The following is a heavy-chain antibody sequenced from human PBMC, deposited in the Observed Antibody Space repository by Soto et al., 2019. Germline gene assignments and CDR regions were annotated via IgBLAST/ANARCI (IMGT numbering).Heavy chain of an antibody. J-gene: IGHJ3*02. D-gene: IGHD3-3*01. Sequence: GASVKVSCKTSGGTFSTYAIYWVRQAPGQGLEWMGAIIPLFGTADYAQKFQGRVTITADESTSTAYMELRSLRSDDTAVYYCARVKIWRGGRDAFDIWGQGTMVTVSS. CDR2: IIPLFGTA. CDR3: ARVKIWRGGRDAFDI. CDR1: GGTFSTYA. V-gene: IGHV1-69*13.